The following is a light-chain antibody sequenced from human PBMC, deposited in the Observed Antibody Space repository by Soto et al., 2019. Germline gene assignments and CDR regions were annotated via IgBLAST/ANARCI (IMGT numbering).Light chain of an antibody. V-gene: IGKV4-1*01. Sequence: DIVMTQSPDSVAVSLGERATINCKSSQSVLYSSNNKNYLAWYQQKPGQPHKLLIYWTSTLASGVPDRFSGSWSGTYYTLTISSLQAKDVAVYSRQQYCTTLGWTFDPGTKVEIK. CDR3: QQYCTTLGWT. CDR1: QSVLYSSNNKNY. J-gene: IGKJ1*01. CDR2: WTS.